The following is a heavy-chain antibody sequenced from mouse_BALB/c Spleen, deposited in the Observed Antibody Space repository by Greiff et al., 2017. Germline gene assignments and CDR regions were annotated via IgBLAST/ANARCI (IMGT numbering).Heavy chain of an antibody. CDR1: GYSFTGYF. J-gene: IGHJ2*01. CDR2: INPYNGDT. V-gene: IGHV1-20*02. D-gene: IGHD2-1*01. CDR3: ARGGNYQYYFDY. Sequence: EVQLQQSGPELVKPGASVKISCKASGYSFTGYFMNWVMQSHGKSLEWIGRINPYNGDTFYNQKFKGKATLTVDKSSSTAHMELRSLASEDSAVYYCARGGNYQYYFDYWGQGTTLTVSS.